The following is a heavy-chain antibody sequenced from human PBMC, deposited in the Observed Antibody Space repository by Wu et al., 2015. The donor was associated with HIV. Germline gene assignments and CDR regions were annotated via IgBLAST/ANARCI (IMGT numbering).Heavy chain of an antibody. CDR3: ARSSISIFGYYGMDM. J-gene: IGHJ6*02. V-gene: IGHV1-2*02. CDR2: TNVNTGGT. D-gene: IGHD3-3*02. Sequence: QVQLVQSGAEVKKPGASVKVSCKTSGYTFTDYFMHWVRQAPGQGLEWMGWTNVNTGGTNYAPKFQGRVTMTRDTSISTAYMELSRLTSDDTAVYYCARSSISIFGYYGMDMWGQGTTVTVSS. CDR1: GYTFTDYF.